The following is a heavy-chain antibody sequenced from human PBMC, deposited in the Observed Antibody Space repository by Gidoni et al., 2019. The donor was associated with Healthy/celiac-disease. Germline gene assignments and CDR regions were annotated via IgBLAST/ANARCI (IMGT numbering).Heavy chain of an antibody. CDR1: GFTFSSDA. J-gene: IGHJ3*02. CDR3: AKDNHYYDFWLRAFDI. CDR2: ISGSGGST. D-gene: IGHD3-3*01. Sequence: EVQLLESGGGLVQPGGSLRLSCAASGFTFSSDAMSWVRQAPGKGLDWVSAISGSGGSTYYADSVKGRFTISRDNSKNTLYLQMNSLRAEDTAVYYCAKDNHYYDFWLRAFDIWGQGTMVTVSS. V-gene: IGHV3-23*01.